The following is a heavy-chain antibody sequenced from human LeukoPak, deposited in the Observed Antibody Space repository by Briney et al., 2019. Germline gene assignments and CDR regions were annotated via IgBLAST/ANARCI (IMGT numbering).Heavy chain of an antibody. CDR2: INPSGGST. D-gene: IGHD3-16*01. CDR3: ARNSLRSDLPYYYYGMDV. CDR1: GYTFTSYY. V-gene: IGHV1-46*01. Sequence: ASVKVSCKASGYTFTSYYMHWVRQAPGQGLEWMGIINPSGGSTSYAQKFQGRVTMTRDTSTSTVYMELSSLRSEDTAVYYCARNSLRSDLPYYYYGMDVWGQGTTVTVSS. J-gene: IGHJ6*02.